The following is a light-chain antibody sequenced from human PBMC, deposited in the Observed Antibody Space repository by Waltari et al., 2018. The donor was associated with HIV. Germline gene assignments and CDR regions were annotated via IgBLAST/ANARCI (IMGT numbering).Light chain of an antibody. CDR1: SDDVGSYDY. J-gene: IGLJ2*01. CDR3: CSYTTSSTVV. Sequence: QSALTQPASVSGSPGQSITISCTGTSDDVGSYDYVSWYQQHPGKAPKLMIYEVINRPSGVSNRFSGSKSGNTASLTISGLQAEDEADYYCCSYTTSSTVVFGGGTQVTVL. V-gene: IGLV2-14*01. CDR2: EVI.